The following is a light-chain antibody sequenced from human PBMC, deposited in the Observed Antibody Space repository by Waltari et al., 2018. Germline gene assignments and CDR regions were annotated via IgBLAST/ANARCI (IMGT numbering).Light chain of an antibody. J-gene: IGLJ3*02. CDR2: STT. V-gene: IGLV1-44*01. CDR3: GAWDDGVKEWV. Sequence: QSVLTQPPSASGTPGRRVTISCSGTISTIGINTVNWSQQFPGSAPKLLIFSTTQRPSGVPDRFSASKSGTSASLAINGLQAADEADYYCGAWDDGVKEWVFGGGTKLTVL. CDR1: ISTIGINT.